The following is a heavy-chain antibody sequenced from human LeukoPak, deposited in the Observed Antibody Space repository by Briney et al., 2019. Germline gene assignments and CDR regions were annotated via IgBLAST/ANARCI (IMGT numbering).Heavy chain of an antibody. V-gene: IGHV3-53*01. CDR1: GFTFSAFA. D-gene: IGHD2-21*02. CDR2: IYSGGST. CDR3: ARGRDCGGDCYSNEYFQH. J-gene: IGHJ1*01. Sequence: PGRSLRLSCAASGFTFSAFAMHWARQAPGEGLEWGSVIYSGGSTYYADSVKGRFTISRDNSKNTLYLQMNRLRAEDTAVYYCARGRDCGGDCYSNEYFQHWGQGTLVTVSS.